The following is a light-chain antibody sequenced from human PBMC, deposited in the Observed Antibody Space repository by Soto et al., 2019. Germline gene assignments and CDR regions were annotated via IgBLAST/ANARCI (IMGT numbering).Light chain of an antibody. CDR1: SSDVGGYNY. Sequence: QSALTQPPSASGSPGQSVTISCTGTSSDVGGYNYVSWHQQHPGKAPKLMIYDVTERPSGVPDRFSGSKSGNTASRTVSGLQPKDEAAYYVSSLSGTAVVFGGGPKLTV. CDR3: SSLSGTAVV. V-gene: IGLV2-8*01. J-gene: IGLJ2*01. CDR2: DVT.